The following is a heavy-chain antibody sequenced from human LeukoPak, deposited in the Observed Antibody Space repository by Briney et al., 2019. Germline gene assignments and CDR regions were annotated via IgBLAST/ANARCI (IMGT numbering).Heavy chain of an antibody. Sequence: ASVRVSCKASGYTFTDYYMHWVRQAPGQGLEWMGWLNPNSGDTNYAQKFQGRVSMTRDSSISTAYMDLSDLRSDDTAVYSCARGRNIEMTTMSGGSDYWGQGTLVAVSS. CDR2: LNPNSGDT. CDR3: ARGRNIEMTTMSGGSDY. D-gene: IGHD5-24*01. V-gene: IGHV1-2*02. CDR1: GYTFTDYY. J-gene: IGHJ4*02.